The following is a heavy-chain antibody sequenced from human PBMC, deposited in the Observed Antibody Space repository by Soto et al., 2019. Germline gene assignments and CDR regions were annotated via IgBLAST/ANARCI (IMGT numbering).Heavy chain of an antibody. CDR3: ASSLLVTSTMNYFDL. D-gene: IGHD3-10*01. CDR2: IDPSDSYT. V-gene: IGHV5-10-1*01. Sequence: PGESLKISCQGSGYSFTTYWISWVRQMPGKGLEWMGRIDPSDSYTNFSPSFEGHVSISVDKSISTVYLQWSSLKASDTAMYFCASSLLVTSTMNYFDLWGQGTLVTVSS. CDR1: GYSFTTYW. J-gene: IGHJ4*02.